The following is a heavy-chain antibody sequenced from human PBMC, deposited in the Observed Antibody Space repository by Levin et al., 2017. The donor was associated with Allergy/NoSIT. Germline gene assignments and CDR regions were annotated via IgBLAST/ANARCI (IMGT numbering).Heavy chain of an antibody. Sequence: SETLSLTCAVYGGSFSGYYWSWIRQPPGKGLEWIGEINHSGSTNYNPSLKSRVTISVDTSKNQFSLKLSSVTAADTAVYYCARGPNLYSSSWYVWFDPWGQGTLVTVSS. CDR1: GGSFSGYY. J-gene: IGHJ5*02. D-gene: IGHD6-13*01. CDR2: INHSGST. V-gene: IGHV4-34*01. CDR3: ARGPNLYSSSWYVWFDP.